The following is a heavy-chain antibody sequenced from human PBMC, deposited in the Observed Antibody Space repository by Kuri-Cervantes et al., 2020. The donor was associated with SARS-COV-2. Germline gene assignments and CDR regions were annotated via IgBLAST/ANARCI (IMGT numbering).Heavy chain of an antibody. CDR3: AKGERGTTWPPPYYLDS. V-gene: IGHV3-9*01. Sequence: GGSLRLSCAASGFTLDDYAMHWVRQAPGKGLEWVSGISWNSGSIGYADSVKGRFTISRDNSKNTLYLQMNSLRVDDTAVYYCAKGERGTTWPPPYYLDSWGQGTLVTVSS. J-gene: IGHJ4*02. CDR2: ISWNSGSI. CDR1: GFTLDDYA. D-gene: IGHD1-26*01.